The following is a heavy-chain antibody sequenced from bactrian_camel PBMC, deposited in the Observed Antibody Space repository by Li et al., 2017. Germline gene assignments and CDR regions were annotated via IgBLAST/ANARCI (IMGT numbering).Heavy chain of an antibody. V-gene: IGHV3S1*01. D-gene: IGHD1*01. CDR2: IYTRDHSS. CDR3: AADLLGLWGCKIPRIVPGY. CDR1: LNPTSDYC. J-gene: IGHJ6*01. Sequence: HVQLVESGGGSVQTGGSLRLSCALSLNPTSDYCLAWLRQAPGKEREGVALIYTRDHSSYYLDSVKGRFTISLDNAKNTLYLEMNSLRPEDTAIYYCAADLLGLWGCKIPRIVPGYWGRGTQVTVS.